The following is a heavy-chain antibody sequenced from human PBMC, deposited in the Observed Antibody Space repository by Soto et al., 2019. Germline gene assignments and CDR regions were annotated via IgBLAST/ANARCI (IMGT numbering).Heavy chain of an antibody. CDR1: GYTFTSYD. J-gene: IGHJ6*03. Sequence: ASVKVSCKASGYTFTSYDISWVRQAPGQGLEWMGWISAYNGNTNYAQKLQGRVTMTTDTSTSTAYMELRSLRSDDTAVYYCARDIESYYYGSGSYFTRYYYYYMDVWGKGTTVTVSS. CDR3: ARDIESYYYGSGSYFTRYYYYYMDV. D-gene: IGHD3-10*01. V-gene: IGHV1-18*01. CDR2: ISAYNGNT.